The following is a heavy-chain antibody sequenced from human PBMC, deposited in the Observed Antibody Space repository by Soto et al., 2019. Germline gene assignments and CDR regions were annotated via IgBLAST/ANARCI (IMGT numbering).Heavy chain of an antibody. V-gene: IGHV4-59*08. CDR3: ARWGSYGGSPGRTKFAY. Sequence: SETLSLTCTVSGGSISSYYWSCIRQPPGKGLRWIGYIYYSGSTNYNPSLKRRVTISVDTSKNQFSLKLSSVTDADTAVYYCARWGSYGGSPGRTKFAYWGQGTLVTVSS. CDR2: IYYSGST. J-gene: IGHJ4*02. CDR1: GGSISSYY. D-gene: IGHD2-15*01.